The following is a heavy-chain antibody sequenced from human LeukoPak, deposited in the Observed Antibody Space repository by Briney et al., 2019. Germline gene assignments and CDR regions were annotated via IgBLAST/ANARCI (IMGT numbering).Heavy chain of an antibody. J-gene: IGHJ4*02. V-gene: IGHV3-11*01. CDR2: ISSSGSTI. D-gene: IGHD2-15*01. Sequence: GGSLRLSCAASGFTFSDYYMNWIRQAPGKGLEWVSYISSSGSTIYYADSVKGRFTISRDNAKNSLYLQMNSLRAEDTAVYYCAREPCSGGSCYFDYWGQGTLVTVSS. CDR3: AREPCSGGSCYFDY. CDR1: GFTFSDYY.